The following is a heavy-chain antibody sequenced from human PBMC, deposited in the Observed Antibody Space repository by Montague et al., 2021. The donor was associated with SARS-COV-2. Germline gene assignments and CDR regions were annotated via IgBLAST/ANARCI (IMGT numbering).Heavy chain of an antibody. D-gene: IGHD3-10*01. V-gene: IGHV4-34*01. J-gene: IGHJ6*03. CDR3: ARLGDGVVPSPILGVGPYYSYYYMDV. Sequence: SETLSLTCAVHGGSFSTYSRNWIRQPPGKGLEWIGEIHHGGSTNYNPSLKSRVTISADTSKNQFSLKLTSVAAADTAVYYCARLGDGVVPSPILGVGPYYSYYYMDVWGKGTTDTVSS. CDR1: GGSFSTYS. CDR2: IHHGGST.